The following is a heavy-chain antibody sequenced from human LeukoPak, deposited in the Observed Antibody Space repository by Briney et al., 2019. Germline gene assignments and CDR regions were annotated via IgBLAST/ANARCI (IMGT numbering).Heavy chain of an antibody. D-gene: IGHD6-13*01. CDR2: IDPRGGST. V-gene: IGHV1-46*01. Sequence: ASVKVSCEASGYTFTNYYMHWVRQAPGQGLEWMGVIDPRGGSTTYAQKVQGRFTMTRDTSTNTVYMELRSLNSEDTAVYYCARSHSSWYWFDPWGQGTLVTVSS. CDR1: GYTFTNYY. J-gene: IGHJ5*02. CDR3: ARSHSSWYWFDP.